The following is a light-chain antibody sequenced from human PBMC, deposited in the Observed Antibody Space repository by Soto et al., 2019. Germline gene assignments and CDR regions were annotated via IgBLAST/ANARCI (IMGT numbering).Light chain of an antibody. CDR2: EVT. CDR3: TSYVGNDIWV. V-gene: IGLV2-8*01. J-gene: IGLJ3*02. CDR1: SRDVGAYKY. Sequence: QSVLTQPPSASGSPGQSVTISCTGTSRDVGAYKYVSWYQHYPGKAPKLMIYEVTKRPSGVPDRFSGSKSGNTASLTVSGLQAEDEADYYCTSYVGNDIWVFGGGTKVTVL.